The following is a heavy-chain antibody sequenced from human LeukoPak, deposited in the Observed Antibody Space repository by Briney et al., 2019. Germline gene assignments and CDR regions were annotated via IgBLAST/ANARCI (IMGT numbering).Heavy chain of an antibody. CDR2: TKQDGSAR. CDR3: ASPPSAAAGSIP. CDR1: GFTFSNFW. Sequence: GGSLRLSCAASGFTFSNFWMSWVRQVPGKGLEWVAITKQDGSARYYVDSVKGRFTISRDNAKNSLYLQMNSLRAEDTAMYYCASPPSAAAGSIPWGQGTLVAVSS. D-gene: IGHD3-10*01. J-gene: IGHJ5*02. V-gene: IGHV3-7*05.